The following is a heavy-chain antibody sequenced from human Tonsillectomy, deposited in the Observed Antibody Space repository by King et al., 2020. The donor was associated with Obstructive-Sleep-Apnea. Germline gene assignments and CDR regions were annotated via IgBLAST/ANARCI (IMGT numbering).Heavy chain of an antibody. CDR1: GFTFDDYA. CDR2: ISWTSCTI. V-gene: IGHV3-9*01. Sequence: VQLVESGGGLVQPGRSLRLSCAVSGFTFDDYAMHWVRQAPGKGLELVSGISWTSCTIGYVDSVKGRFTISRDNAKNSLYLQMNSLRAEDTALYYCVKGDYGSGQSGGDVWGQGTTVTVSS. D-gene: IGHD3-10*01. CDR3: VKGDYGSGQSGGDV. J-gene: IGHJ6*02.